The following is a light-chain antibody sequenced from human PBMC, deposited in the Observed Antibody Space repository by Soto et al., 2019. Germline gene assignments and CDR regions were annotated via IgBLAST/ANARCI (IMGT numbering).Light chain of an antibody. J-gene: IGKJ5*01. CDR2: DAY. CDR3: QQRHMWPIT. V-gene: IGKV3-11*01. CDR1: QSFRGL. Sequence: EVVLTQSPVTLSLSPGERGTLSCRASQSFRGLLAWYQQKPGQAPRLLIYDAYSRATGIPPRFSGSGSGTDFTLTISSLEPEDSAVYYCQQRHMWPITFGQGTRLEIK.